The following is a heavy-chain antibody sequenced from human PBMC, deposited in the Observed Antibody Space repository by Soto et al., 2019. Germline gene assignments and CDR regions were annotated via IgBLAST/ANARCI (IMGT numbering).Heavy chain of an antibody. J-gene: IGHJ4*02. CDR2: INYSGST. D-gene: IGHD3-22*01. CDR3: ARVSHSSGYYYEVYYFDY. Sequence: ASETLSLTCTVSGGSISSYYWSWIRQPPGKGLGWIGYINYSGSTNYNPSLKSRVTISVDTSKNQFSLKLSSVTAADTAVYYCARVSHSSGYYYEVYYFDYWGQGTLVTVSS. CDR1: GGSISSYY. V-gene: IGHV4-59*01.